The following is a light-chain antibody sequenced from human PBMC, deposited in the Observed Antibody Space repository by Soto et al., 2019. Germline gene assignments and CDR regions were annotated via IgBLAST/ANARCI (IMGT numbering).Light chain of an antibody. J-gene: IGKJ5*01. CDR3: QKYNRAPIT. V-gene: IGKV1-27*01. CDR1: QGISNY. CDR2: AAS. Sequence: DLQMTQSPSSLSASVGERVTITCRASQGISNYVAWYQQKPVRVPKVLIYAASTLQSGVPSRFSGSGSGTDFTFIISSLQPEDVATYYCQKYNRAPITFGQGTRLESK.